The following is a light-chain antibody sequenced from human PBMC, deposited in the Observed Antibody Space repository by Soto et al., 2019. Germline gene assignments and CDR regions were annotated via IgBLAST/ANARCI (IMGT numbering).Light chain of an antibody. Sequence: EIVMTQSPATLSVSPGERATLPCRASQSVSSDLAWYQQKPGQAPRLLIYDASNRATGIPARFSGSGSGTDFTLTISSLEPEDFAVYYCQQRGDWPPITFGQGTKVDIK. J-gene: IGKJ1*01. CDR1: QSVSSD. CDR2: DAS. V-gene: IGKV3-11*01. CDR3: QQRGDWPPIT.